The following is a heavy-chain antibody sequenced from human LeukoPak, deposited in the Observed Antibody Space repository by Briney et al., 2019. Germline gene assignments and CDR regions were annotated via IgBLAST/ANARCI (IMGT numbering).Heavy chain of an antibody. CDR3: AKGGGDGYNWGYYFDY. V-gene: IGHV3-23*01. J-gene: IGHJ4*02. CDR1: GFSFSSYV. Sequence: GGSLRLSCAASGFSFSSYVMSWVRQAPGKGLEWVSGISGSGGSTYYADSVKGRFTISRDNSKNTLYLQMNSLRAEDTAVYYCAKGGGDGYNWGYYFDYWGQGTLVTVSS. CDR2: ISGSGGST. D-gene: IGHD5-24*01.